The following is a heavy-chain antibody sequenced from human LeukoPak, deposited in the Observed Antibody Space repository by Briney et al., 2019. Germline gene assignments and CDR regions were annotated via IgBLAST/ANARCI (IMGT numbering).Heavy chain of an antibody. CDR2: ISTNGGST. CDR1: GFTFSSYA. D-gene: IGHD6-13*01. V-gene: IGHV3-64*01. CDR3: AGGSSWYRGIDY. J-gene: IGHJ4*02. Sequence: AGGSLRLSCAASGFTFSSYAMCWVRQAPGKGLEYVSAISTNGGSTYYANSVKGRFTISRDNSKNTLYLQMGSLRAEDMAVYYCAGGSSWYRGIDYWGQGTLVTVSS.